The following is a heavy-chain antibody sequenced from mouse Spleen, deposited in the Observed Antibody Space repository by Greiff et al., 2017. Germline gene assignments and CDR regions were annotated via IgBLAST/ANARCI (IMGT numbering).Heavy chain of an antibody. CDR3: TREGRDY. Sequence: QVQLKESGAELVRPGASVTLSCKASGYTFTDYEMHWVKQTPVHGLEWIGAIDPETGGTAYNQKFKGKAILTADKSSSTAYMELRSLTSEDSAVYYCTREGRDYWGQGTTLTVSS. J-gene: IGHJ2*01. CDR2: IDPETGGT. CDR1: GYTFTDYE. V-gene: IGHV1-15*01.